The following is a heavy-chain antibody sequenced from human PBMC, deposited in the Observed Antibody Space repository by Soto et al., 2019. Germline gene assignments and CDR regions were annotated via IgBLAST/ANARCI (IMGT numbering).Heavy chain of an antibody. Sequence: QMQLVQSGPEVKKPGTSVKVSCKASGFTFTSSAVQWERQARGQRLEWIGWIVVGSGNTNYAQKFQERVTITRDMSTSTAYMELSSLRSEDTAVYYCAAEGVGATLYYYYGMDVWGQGTTVTVSS. J-gene: IGHJ6*02. CDR2: IVVGSGNT. CDR3: AAEGVGATLYYYYGMDV. V-gene: IGHV1-58*01. CDR1: GFTFTSSA. D-gene: IGHD1-26*01.